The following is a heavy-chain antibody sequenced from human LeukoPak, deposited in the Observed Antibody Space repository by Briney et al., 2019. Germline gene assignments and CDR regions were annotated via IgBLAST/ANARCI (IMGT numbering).Heavy chain of an antibody. V-gene: IGHV5-51*01. CDR2: IYPGDSDT. J-gene: IGHJ4*02. D-gene: IGHD2-2*01. Sequence: AESLKISCKGFGYSFTGYWIGWVRQMPGKGLEWMGIIYPGDSDTRYSPSFQGQVTISADKSISTAYLQWSSLKASDTAMYFCARHLGGGPAATPFDYWGQGTLVTDSS. CDR3: ARHLGGGPAATPFDY. CDR1: GYSFTGYW.